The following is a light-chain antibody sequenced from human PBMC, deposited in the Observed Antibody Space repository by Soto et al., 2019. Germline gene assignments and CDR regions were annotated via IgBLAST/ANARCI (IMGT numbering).Light chain of an antibody. CDR2: GAS. Sequence: EIVMTHSPATLSVSPGERATLSCRASQSVSTSLAWYQQKPGQAPRLLISGASTRATGVPARFSGSGSETEFTLTISSLQSEDFAVYYCQQYNNWWTFGQGTKVEIK. CDR1: QSVSTS. CDR3: QQYNNWWT. J-gene: IGKJ1*01. V-gene: IGKV3-15*01.